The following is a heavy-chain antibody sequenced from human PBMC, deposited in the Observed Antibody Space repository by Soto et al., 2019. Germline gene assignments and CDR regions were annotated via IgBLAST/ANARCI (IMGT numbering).Heavy chain of an antibody. V-gene: IGHV3-74*01. D-gene: IGHD1-1*01. CDR3: ARTYVPGIAGFDP. CDR1: GFTFSNYF. Sequence: LRLSCAASGFTFSNYFVHWVRQVPGEGLVWVSRTSGDGITISYADSVKGRFTISRDNAKNTLYLQMNSLRVEDTAVYYCARTYVPGIAGFDPWGQGTLVTVSS. J-gene: IGHJ5*02. CDR2: TSGDGITI.